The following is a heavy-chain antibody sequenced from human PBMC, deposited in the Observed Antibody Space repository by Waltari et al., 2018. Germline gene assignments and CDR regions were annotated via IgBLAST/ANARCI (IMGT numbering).Heavy chain of an antibody. J-gene: IGHJ4*02. Sequence: QVQLVQSGAELKKSGASVKISCKASGYTFTNYHIHWVRQAPGQGREWMGMFPATGGDPIYAQSFQGRLTVTRDMSTNTVYMDLSRLTSEDTALYYCARERPEDYFLDYWGQGTLATVSS. V-gene: IGHV1-46*01. CDR2: FPATGGDP. D-gene: IGHD2-21*01. CDR3: ARERPEDYFLDY. CDR1: GYTFTNYH.